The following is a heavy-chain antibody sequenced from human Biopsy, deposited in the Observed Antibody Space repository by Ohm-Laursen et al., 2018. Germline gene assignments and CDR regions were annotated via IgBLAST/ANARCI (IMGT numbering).Heavy chain of an antibody. CDR1: GLSIGTNY. CDR2: IFAGGGRT. V-gene: IGHV3-53*01. CDR3: ARTIMVGGVILNYFDY. J-gene: IGHJ4*02. Sequence: SLRLSCAASGLSIGTNYMTWVRQAPGKGLDWVSIIFAGGGRTYYADSVKGRFTISRDIPENTVSLQMNSLRAEDTAMYYCARTIMVGGVILNYFDYWGQGTLVTVSS. D-gene: IGHD3-10*01.